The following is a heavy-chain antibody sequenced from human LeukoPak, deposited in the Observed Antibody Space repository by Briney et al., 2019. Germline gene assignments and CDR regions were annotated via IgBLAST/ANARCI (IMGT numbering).Heavy chain of an antibody. J-gene: IGHJ6*04. CDR2: INHSGST. Sequence: SETLSLTCAVYGGSVSGYYWSWIRQPPGKGLEWIGEINHSGSTNYNPSLKSRVTISVDTSKNQFSLKLSSVTAADTAVYYCARRRYGSGYYYYYYGMDVWGKGTTVTVSS. CDR3: ARRRYGSGYYYYYYGMDV. V-gene: IGHV4-34*01. CDR1: GGSVSGYY. D-gene: IGHD3-10*01.